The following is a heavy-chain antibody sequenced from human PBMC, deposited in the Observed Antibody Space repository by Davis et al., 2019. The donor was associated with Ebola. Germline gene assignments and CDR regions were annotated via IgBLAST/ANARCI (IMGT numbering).Heavy chain of an antibody. CDR2: ISSSGSNT. Sequence: GGSLRLSCVASGFTFNTYGMSWVRQAPGKGLEWVSRISSSGSNTYYTDSVKGRFTTSRDSSKNTAYLQLDSLRAEDTAVYYCARDQAYYDFWSGYYDYWGQGTLVTVSS. CDR3: ARDQAYYDFWSGYYDY. V-gene: IGHV3-23*01. J-gene: IGHJ4*02. CDR1: GFTFNTYG. D-gene: IGHD3-3*01.